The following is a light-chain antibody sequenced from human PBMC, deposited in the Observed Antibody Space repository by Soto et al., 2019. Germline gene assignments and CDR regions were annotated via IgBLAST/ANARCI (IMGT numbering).Light chain of an antibody. Sequence: SGLTQTASLSGSPGQASTVSCSGTSSDIGAHNFVSWYQQHPGKAPKLIIYEVINRPSGVSDRFSGSKSGNTASLTISGLQSEDEADYYCKSYTTSNTFVFGSGTKVTVL. V-gene: IGLV2-14*03. CDR2: EVI. CDR1: SSDIGAHNF. J-gene: IGLJ1*01. CDR3: KSYTTSNTFV.